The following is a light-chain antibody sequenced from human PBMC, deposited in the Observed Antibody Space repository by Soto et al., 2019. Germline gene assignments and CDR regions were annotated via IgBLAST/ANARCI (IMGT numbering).Light chain of an antibody. CDR1: QSVSSSF. V-gene: IGKV3-20*01. J-gene: IGKJ4*01. Sequence: ENVLTESPCTLSLSPGERATLSCRASQSVSSSFLAWYQQKPGQAPRLLIYGASSRATGIPARFSGSGSETKFTLTISSLQAEDVAVYYCQQYYSAPLTFGGGTKVDIK. CDR3: QQYYSAPLT. CDR2: GAS.